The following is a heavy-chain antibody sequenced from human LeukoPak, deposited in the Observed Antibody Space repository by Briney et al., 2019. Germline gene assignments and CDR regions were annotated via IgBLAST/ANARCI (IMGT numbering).Heavy chain of an antibody. CDR1: GGSISSGGYS. V-gene: IGHV4-30-2*01. D-gene: IGHD6-6*01. CDR3: ARAYSSSFAFDI. Sequence: TLSLTCAVSGGSISSGGYSWSWLRQPPGKGLEWIGYIYHSGSTYYNPSLKSRVTISVDRSKNQFSLKLSSVTAADTAVYYCARAYSSSFAFDIWGQGTMVTVSS. J-gene: IGHJ3*02. CDR2: IYHSGST.